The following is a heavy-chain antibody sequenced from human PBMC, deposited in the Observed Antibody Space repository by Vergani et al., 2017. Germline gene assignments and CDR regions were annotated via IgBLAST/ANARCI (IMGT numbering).Heavy chain of an antibody. V-gene: IGHV4-30-2*01. CDR1: GGSISIGGYS. J-gene: IGHJ6*03. CDR3: ARRVRAKSTPLNYYYYYMDG. D-gene: IGHD1-26*01. CDR2: IYHRGST. Sequence: QLQLQESGSGLVKPSQTLSLTCAVSGGSISIGGYSWSWIRQPPGKGLGWFVYIYHRGSTYHNPSLKSRVTISIGRSKNQFSLKLGSVTAAETAVYYCARRVRAKSTPLNYYYYYMDGGSEGTTVTVSS.